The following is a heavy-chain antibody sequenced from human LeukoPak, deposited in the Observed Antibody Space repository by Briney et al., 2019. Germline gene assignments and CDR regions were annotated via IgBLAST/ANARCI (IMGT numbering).Heavy chain of an antibody. D-gene: IGHD1-26*01. CDR3: ARHPSYSGSYYYYYYMDV. V-gene: IGHV4-39*01. CDR1: GGSISSSSYY. J-gene: IGHJ6*03. CDR2: IYYSGST. Sequence: SETLSLTCTVSGGSISSSSYYWGWIRQPPGKGLEWIGSIYYSGSTYYNPSLKSRVTISVDTSKNQFSLKLSSVTAADTAVYYCARHPSYSGSYYYYYYMDVWGKGTTVTISS.